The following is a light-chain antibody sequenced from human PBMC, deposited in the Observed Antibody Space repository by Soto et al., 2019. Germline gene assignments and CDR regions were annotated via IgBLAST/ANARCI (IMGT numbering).Light chain of an antibody. CDR1: QSVSSN. CDR2: GAS. Sequence: EIVMTQSPATLSVSPGERATLTCRASQSVSSNLAWYQQKTDQAPRLLIYGASTRATGIPARFSGSGSGTEFTLTIRSLQSEDFAVYYCQQYNNWPPLTFGGGTKVEIK. CDR3: QQYNNWPPLT. J-gene: IGKJ4*01. V-gene: IGKV3-15*01.